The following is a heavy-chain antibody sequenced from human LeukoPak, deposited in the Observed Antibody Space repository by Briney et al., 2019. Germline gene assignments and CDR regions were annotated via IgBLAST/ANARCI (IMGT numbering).Heavy chain of an antibody. V-gene: IGHV3-30*02. CDR2: IRNDGSNE. Sequence: GGSLRLSCAASGFSFSVYAMHWVRQAQGKGLEWVAFIRNDGSNENYADSVKGRFTISRDKSKNTLYLQMHSLRAEDTAVYYCTKREYSSGSYGMDVWGQGTTVTVSS. CDR1: GFSFSVYA. J-gene: IGHJ6*02. D-gene: IGHD6-19*01. CDR3: TKREYSSGSYGMDV.